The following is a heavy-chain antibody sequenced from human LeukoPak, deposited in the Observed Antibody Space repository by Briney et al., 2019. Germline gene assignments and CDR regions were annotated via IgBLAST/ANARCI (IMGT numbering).Heavy chain of an antibody. V-gene: IGHV1-8*01. CDR2: MNPNSGNT. CDR3: TRGSSGRRDY. D-gene: IGHD6-19*01. Sequence: ASVKVSCKASGYTFTTCDINWVRQATGQGLEWLGWMNPNSGNTGYAQSFQGRGTMTRDTSISTAYMELSNLRSEDTAIYYCTRGSSGRRDYWGQGTLVTVSS. J-gene: IGHJ4*02. CDR1: GYTFTTCD.